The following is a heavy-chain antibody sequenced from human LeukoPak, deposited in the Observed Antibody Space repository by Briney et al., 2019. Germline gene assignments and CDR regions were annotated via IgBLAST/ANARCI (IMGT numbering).Heavy chain of an antibody. CDR1: GVTFSDYA. D-gene: IGHD6-19*01. Sequence: SGGSLRLSCRACGVTFSDYAMNGVRHAPNKGVEWGGVISFDGSNKYYADSVKGRFTISRDNSKTTMYLQMDRLRAEDTAMSYCEKARSGWYENDAFDIWGQGTRITVSS. CDR3: EKARSGWYENDAFDI. V-gene: IGHV3-30*18. CDR2: ISFDGSNK. J-gene: IGHJ3*02.